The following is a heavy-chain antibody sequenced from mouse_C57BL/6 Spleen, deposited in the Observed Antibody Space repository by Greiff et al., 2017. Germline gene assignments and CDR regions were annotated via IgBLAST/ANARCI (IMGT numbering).Heavy chain of an antibody. CDR3: ARDYYGSSPEYYFDY. D-gene: IGHD1-1*01. J-gene: IGHJ2*01. V-gene: IGHV1-82*01. CDR1: GYAFSSSW. CDR2: IYPGDGDT. Sequence: VQLQQSGPELVKPGASVKISCKASGYAFSSSWMNWVKQRPGKGLEWIGRIYPGDGDTNYNGKFKGKATLTADKSSSTAYMQLSSLTSEDSAVYFCARDYYGSSPEYYFDYWGQGTTLTVSS.